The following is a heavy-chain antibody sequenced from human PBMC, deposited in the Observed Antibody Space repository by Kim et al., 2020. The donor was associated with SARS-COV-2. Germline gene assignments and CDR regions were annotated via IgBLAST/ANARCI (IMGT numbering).Heavy chain of an antibody. D-gene: IGHD3-10*01. V-gene: IGHV4-59*01. J-gene: IGHJ4*02. CDR2: IYYSGST. Sequence: SETLSLTCTVSGGSISSYYWSWIRQPPGKGLEWIGYIYYSGSTNYNPSLKSRVTISVDTSKNQFSLKLSSVTAADTAVYYCARGMVRGVTTPFDYWGQGTLVTVSS. CDR1: GGSISSYY. CDR3: ARGMVRGVTTPFDY.